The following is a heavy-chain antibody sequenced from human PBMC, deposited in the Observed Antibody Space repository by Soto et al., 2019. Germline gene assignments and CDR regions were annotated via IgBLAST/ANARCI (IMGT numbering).Heavy chain of an antibody. D-gene: IGHD6-19*01. Sequence: GGSLRLSCAASGFTLSSYAMSWVRQALGRGLEWVSAISGSGGSTYYADSVKGRFTISRDNSKNTLYLQMNSLRAEDTAVYYCAKGSSSGWYIFTNFAYWGQGTLVTVCS. J-gene: IGHJ4*02. CDR2: ISGSGGST. CDR3: AKGSSSGWYIFTNFAY. V-gene: IGHV3-23*01. CDR1: GFTLSSYA.